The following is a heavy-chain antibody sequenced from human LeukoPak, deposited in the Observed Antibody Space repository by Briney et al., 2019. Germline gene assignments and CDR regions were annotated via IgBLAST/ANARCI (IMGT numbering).Heavy chain of an antibody. CDR2: IYSSGST. V-gene: IGHV4-59*08. J-gene: IGHJ2*01. CDR1: VGSIRGYY. D-gene: IGHD3-22*01. CDR3: ARHAPYYYDSSGYYVTWYFDL. Sequence: SETLSLTCDVSVGSIRGYYWSWIRQSPEKGLEWIGYIYSSGSTNYNPSLKSRVTMSVDTSKNQLSLKLSSVTAADTAVYYCARHAPYYYDSSGYYVTWYFDLWGRGTLVTVSS.